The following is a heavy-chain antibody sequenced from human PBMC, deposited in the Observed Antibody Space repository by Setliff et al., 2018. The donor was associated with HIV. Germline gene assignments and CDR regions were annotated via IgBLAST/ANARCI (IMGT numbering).Heavy chain of an antibody. D-gene: IGHD5-12*01. CDR2: INPKSGVA. CDR3: ARAHYLVAETRNWFDP. J-gene: IGHJ5*02. V-gene: IGHV1-2*06. Sequence: ASVKVSCKASGYTFTDFYIHWMRQAPGQGLEWMGRINPKSGVANYLKRFEGRVTMTSDTSTNTAHMELIRPRFDDTAVYYCARAHYLVAETRNWFDPWGQGTLVTVPQ. CDR1: GYTFTDFY.